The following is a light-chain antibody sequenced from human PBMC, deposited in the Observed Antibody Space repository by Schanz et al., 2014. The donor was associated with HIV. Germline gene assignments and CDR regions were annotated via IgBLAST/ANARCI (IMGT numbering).Light chain of an antibody. CDR1: QSLGGS. V-gene: IGKV3-15*01. J-gene: IGKJ4*01. CDR2: GVS. Sequence: ETVLTQSPGSLSLSPGERATLSCRASQSLGGSQLAWYQHKPGQAPRLLIYGVSIRATGIPVRFSGSGSGTEFTLTISSLQSEDFAVYYCQQYNNWPLTFGGGTKLEI. CDR3: QQYNNWPLT.